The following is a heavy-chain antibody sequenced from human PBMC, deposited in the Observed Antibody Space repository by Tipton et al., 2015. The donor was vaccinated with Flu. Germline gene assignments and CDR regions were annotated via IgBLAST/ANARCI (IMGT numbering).Heavy chain of an antibody. CDR3: TGTAGGY. D-gene: IGHD6-19*01. CDR2: IHHNGIT. Sequence: TLSLTCAVYGGSFSGTYWTWIRQPPGKGLEWIVKIHHNGITNYNPSLKSRGTISVDTSKNHFSLTLSSLTAADIVAGTVTGTAGGYWGQGTLVTVSS. J-gene: IGHJ4*02. V-gene: IGHV4-34*01. CDR1: GGSFSGTY.